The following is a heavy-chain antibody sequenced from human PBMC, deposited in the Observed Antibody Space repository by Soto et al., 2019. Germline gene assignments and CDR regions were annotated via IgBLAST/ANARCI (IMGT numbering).Heavy chain of an antibody. V-gene: IGHV3-13*01. D-gene: IGHD5-12*01. CDR3: ARDVVRGYSGYDSADYYYYYGMDV. J-gene: IGHJ6*02. CDR1: GFTFSSYD. CDR2: IGTAGDT. Sequence: GGSLRLSCAASGFTFSSYDMHWVRQATGKGLEWVSAIGTAGDTYYPGSVKGRFTISRENAKNSLYLQMNSLRAEDTAVYYCARDVVRGYSGYDSADYYYYYGMDVWGQGTTVTVSS.